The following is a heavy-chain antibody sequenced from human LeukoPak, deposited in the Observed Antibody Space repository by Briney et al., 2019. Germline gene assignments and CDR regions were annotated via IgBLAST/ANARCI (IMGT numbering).Heavy chain of an antibody. CDR2: IWYDGSNK. Sequence: GGSLRLSCAASGFTFSSYGMHWVRQARGKGLEWVALIWYDGSNKYYADSVKGRFTISRDNSKNTLYLQMNSPRAEDTAVYYCAKEYGDYNNWYFDLWGRGTLVTVSS. CDR1: GFTFSSYG. D-gene: IGHD4-17*01. V-gene: IGHV3-33*06. J-gene: IGHJ2*01. CDR3: AKEYGDYNNWYFDL.